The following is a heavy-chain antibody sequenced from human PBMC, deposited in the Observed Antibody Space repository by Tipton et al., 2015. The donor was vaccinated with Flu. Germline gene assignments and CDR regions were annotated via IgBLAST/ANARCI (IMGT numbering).Heavy chain of an antibody. V-gene: IGHV5-51*03. CDR1: GYNFSTHW. CDR2: IYPGDSDA. CDR3: ARLGDEMARPADYFDY. Sequence: VQLVQSGAEVKKPGESVKISCQTSGYNFSTHWIGWVRQMPGKGLEWMGLIYPGDSDARYSPSFRGQVTMSVDRSTNTAYLQWSSLKASDTAMYYCARLGDEMARPADYFDYWGQGTLVTVSS. D-gene: IGHD5-24*01. J-gene: IGHJ4*02.